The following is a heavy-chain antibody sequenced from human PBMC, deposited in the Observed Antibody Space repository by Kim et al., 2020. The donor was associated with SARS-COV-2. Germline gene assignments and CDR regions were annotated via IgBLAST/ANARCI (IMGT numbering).Heavy chain of an antibody. D-gene: IGHD5-12*01. J-gene: IGHJ4*02. Sequence: YTPSLKSRVTISVDTSKNQFPLRLSPVTAADTAVYYCARSSVATVEIYGYWGQGTLVTVSS. V-gene: IGHV4-39*01. CDR3: ARSSVATVEIYGY.